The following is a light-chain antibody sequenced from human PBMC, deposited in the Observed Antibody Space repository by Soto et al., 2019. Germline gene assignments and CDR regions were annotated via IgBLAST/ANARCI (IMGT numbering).Light chain of an antibody. CDR1: SSDVGGYNY. J-gene: IGLJ2*01. V-gene: IGLV2-8*01. Sequence: QSALTQPPSASGSPGQSVTISCTGTSSDVGGYNYVSWYQQHPGKAPKLMIYEVSKRPSGVPDRFSGSKSGNTASLTVSGXXAXXEDDYYCSSYAGSNSVVFGGGTKLTVL. CDR2: EVS. CDR3: SSYAGSNSVV.